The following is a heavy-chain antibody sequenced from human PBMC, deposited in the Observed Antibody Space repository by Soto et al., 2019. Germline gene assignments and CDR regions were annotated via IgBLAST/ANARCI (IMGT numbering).Heavy chain of an antibody. Sequence: QVQLVQSGAEVKKPGSSVKVSCKASGGTFSSYAISWVRQAPGQGLEWMGGIIPIVGTANYEQKFQGRVTITADESTSKAYMELSSRRSEDTAVYYCARDRIAARGYYGMDVWGQGTTVTVSS. CDR1: GGTFSSYA. J-gene: IGHJ6*02. CDR3: ARDRIAARGYYGMDV. D-gene: IGHD2-21*01. CDR2: IIPIVGTA. V-gene: IGHV1-69*01.